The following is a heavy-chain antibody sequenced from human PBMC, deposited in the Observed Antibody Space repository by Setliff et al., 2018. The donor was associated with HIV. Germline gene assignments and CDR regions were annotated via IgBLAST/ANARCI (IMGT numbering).Heavy chain of an antibody. J-gene: IGHJ6*03. CDR2: IYYSGST. CDR1: GGSFSSYY. CDR3: ARPVVDYRYYYYMDV. Sequence: SETLSLTCAVYGGSFSSYYWGWIRQPPGKGLEWIGSIYYSGSTYYNPSLKSRVTISVDTSKNQFSLKLSSVTAADTAVYYCARPVVDYRYYYYMDVWGKGTTVTVSS. V-gene: IGHV4-39*01. D-gene: IGHD4-4*01.